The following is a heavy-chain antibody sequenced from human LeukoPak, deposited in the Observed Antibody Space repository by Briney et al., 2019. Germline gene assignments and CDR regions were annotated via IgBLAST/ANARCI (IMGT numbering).Heavy chain of an antibody. D-gene: IGHD2-2*02. V-gene: IGHV3-21*01. CDR2: ISSSSSYI. J-gene: IGHJ4*02. Sequence: GGSLRLSCAASGFTFSSYSMNWVRQAPGKGLEWVSSISSSSSYIYYADSVKGRFTISRDNAKNSLYLQMNSLRAEDTAVYYCARDETVCSSTSCYKPDFDYWGQGTLVTVSS. CDR1: GFTFSSYS. CDR3: ARDETVCSSTSCYKPDFDY.